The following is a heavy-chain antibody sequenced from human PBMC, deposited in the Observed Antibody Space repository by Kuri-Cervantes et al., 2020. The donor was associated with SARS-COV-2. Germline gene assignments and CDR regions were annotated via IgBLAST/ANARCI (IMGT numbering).Heavy chain of an antibody. J-gene: IGHJ6*02. D-gene: IGHD3-16*02. Sequence: TVTVSGGSITNNHYFWGWIRQPPGKGLEWIANLYYAGNNNYNASLKSRVNISVYTSKNQFSLTVTSVTAADTATYYCARQRYRYALWNGLYYHGLDVWGHGTTVTVSS. CDR1: GGSITNNHYF. V-gene: IGHV4-39*01. CDR3: ARQRYRYALWNGLYYHGLDV. CDR2: LYYAGNN.